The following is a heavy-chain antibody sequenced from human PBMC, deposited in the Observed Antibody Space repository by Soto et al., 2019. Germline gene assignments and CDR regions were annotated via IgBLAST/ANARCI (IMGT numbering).Heavy chain of an antibody. D-gene: IGHD6-6*01. V-gene: IGHV3-23*01. CDR1: GFTFSSYA. CDR2: ISGSGGST. J-gene: IGHJ6*02. Sequence: PGGSLRLSCAASGFTFSSYAMSWVRQAPGKGLEWVSAISGSGGSTYYADSVKGRFTISRDNSKNTLYLQMNSLRAEDTAVYYCAKEDGSSMVGLYYCYGMDVWGQGTTVTVSS. CDR3: AKEDGSSMVGLYYCYGMDV.